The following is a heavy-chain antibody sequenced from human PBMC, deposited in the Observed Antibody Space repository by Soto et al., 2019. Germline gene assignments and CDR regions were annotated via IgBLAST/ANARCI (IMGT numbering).Heavy chain of an antibody. J-gene: IGHJ6*02. D-gene: IGHD6-13*01. CDR3: ARGHSSSWYGRLDYYYGMDV. CDR1: GFTFSSHS. CDR2: ISSTSSTM. V-gene: IGHV3-48*01. Sequence: SGFTFSSHSMNWVRQTPGKGLEWVSYISSTSSTMYYADSVKGRFTISRDNSKNTLFLQMNSLRAEDTAVYYCARGHSSSWYGRLDYYYGMDVWGQGTTVTVSS.